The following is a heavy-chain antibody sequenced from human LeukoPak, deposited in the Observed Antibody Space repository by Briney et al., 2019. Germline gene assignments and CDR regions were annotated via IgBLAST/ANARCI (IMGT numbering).Heavy chain of an antibody. J-gene: IGHJ6*03. CDR3: ARESGSGYMDV. Sequence: SETLSLTCAVYGGSFSGYYWSWIRQPPGKGLEWIGEINHSGSTNYNPSLKSRVTISVDTSKNQFSLKLSSVTAADTAVYYCARESGSGYMDVWGKGTTVTVSS. V-gene: IGHV4-34*01. D-gene: IGHD3-10*01. CDR2: INHSGST. CDR1: GGSFSGYY.